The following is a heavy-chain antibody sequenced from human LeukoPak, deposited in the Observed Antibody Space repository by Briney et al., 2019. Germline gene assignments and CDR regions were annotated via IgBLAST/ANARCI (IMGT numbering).Heavy chain of an antibody. CDR3: ARHWAPPQLYGMDV. D-gene: IGHD1-1*01. CDR2: IDPSDSYT. CDR1: GYGFTSYW. Sequence: GEALKISCKGSGYGFTSYWISWGRQMPGKGLEWMGRIDPSDSYTNYSPSFQGHVTISADKSISTAYLQWSSLRASDTAMYYCARHWAPPQLYGMDVWGQGTTVTVSS. V-gene: IGHV5-10-1*01. J-gene: IGHJ6*02.